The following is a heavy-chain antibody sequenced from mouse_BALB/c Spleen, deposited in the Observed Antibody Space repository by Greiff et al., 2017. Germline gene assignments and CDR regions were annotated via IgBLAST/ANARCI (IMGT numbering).Heavy chain of an antibody. CDR2: INPSTGYT. CDR1: GYTFTSYW. J-gene: IGHJ3*01. V-gene: IGHV1-7*01. CDR3: ARQRVSFAY. Sequence: QVQLQQSGAELAKPGASVKMSCKASGYTFTSYWMHWVKQRPGQGLEWIGYINPSTGYTEYNQKFKDKATLTADKSSSTAYMQLSSLTSEDSAVYYCARQRVSFAYWGQGTLVTVSA.